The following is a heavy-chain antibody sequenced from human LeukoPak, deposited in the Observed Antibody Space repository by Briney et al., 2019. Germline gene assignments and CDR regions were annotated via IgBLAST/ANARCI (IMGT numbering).Heavy chain of an antibody. J-gene: IGHJ4*02. D-gene: IGHD1-26*01. CDR3: ARVGEGPTLLWGAYGF. Sequence: KPSETLSLTCSVSGGSISSSSNYWIWIRQPPGKGLEGIGSIYNGGSTYYNPSLKSRATISVATSKTQFSLKLSPVTAADTAVYYCARVGEGPTLLWGAYGFWGQGTLVIVSS. V-gene: IGHV4-39*07. CDR1: GGSISSSSNY. CDR2: IYNGGST.